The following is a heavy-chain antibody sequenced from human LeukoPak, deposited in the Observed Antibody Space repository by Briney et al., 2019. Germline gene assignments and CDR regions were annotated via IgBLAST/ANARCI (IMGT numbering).Heavy chain of an antibody. CDR1: GFTFSSYW. V-gene: IGHV3-7*01. Sequence: AGGSLRLSCAASGFTFSSYWMSWVRQAPGKGLEWVANIKQDGSEKYYVDSVKGRFTISRDNAKNSLYLQMNSLRAEDTAVYYCARGVGQYSSSPFDYWGQGTLVTVSS. CDR2: IKQDGSEK. J-gene: IGHJ4*02. CDR3: ARGVGQYSSSPFDY. D-gene: IGHD6-13*01.